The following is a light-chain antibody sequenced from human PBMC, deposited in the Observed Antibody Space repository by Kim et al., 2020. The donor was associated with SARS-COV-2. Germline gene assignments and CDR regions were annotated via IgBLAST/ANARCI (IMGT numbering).Light chain of an antibody. V-gene: IGLV7-43*01. CDR2: STS. Sequence: PGGTVTLTCAASTRAVTSGYNANWFQQKPGQAPRALIYSTSNKPSWAPARFSGSLLGGTAALTLSGVQAEDEAEYYCLLYYGGARVFGGGTQLTVL. CDR3: LLYYGGARV. CDR1: TRAVTSGYN. J-gene: IGLJ3*02.